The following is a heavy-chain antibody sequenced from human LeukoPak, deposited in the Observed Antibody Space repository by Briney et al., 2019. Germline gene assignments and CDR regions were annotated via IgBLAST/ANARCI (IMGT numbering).Heavy chain of an antibody. D-gene: IGHD2-2*01. CDR1: GFTFSSYW. Sequence: GGSLRLSCAASGFTFSSYWMSWVRQPPGKGLEWVSGISNSGTSTYYADSVKGQFTISRDDSKNTLYLQMNSLRAEDTAVYYCARDPRYCSSTSCYYWGQGTLVTVSS. V-gene: IGHV3-23*01. J-gene: IGHJ4*02. CDR2: ISNSGTST. CDR3: ARDPRYCSSTSCYY.